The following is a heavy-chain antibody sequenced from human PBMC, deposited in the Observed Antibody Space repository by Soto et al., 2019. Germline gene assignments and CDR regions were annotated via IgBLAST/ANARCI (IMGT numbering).Heavy chain of an antibody. CDR3: ARQVDDSSGYYVDAFDI. Sequence: QLQLQESGPGLVKPSETLSLTCTVSGGSISSSSYYWGWIRQPPGKGLEWIGSIYYSGSTYYNPSLKSRVTISVDTSKNQFSLKLSSVTAADTAVYYCARQVDDSSGYYVDAFDIWGQGTMVTVSS. D-gene: IGHD3-22*01. CDR1: GGSISSSSYY. CDR2: IYYSGST. V-gene: IGHV4-39*01. J-gene: IGHJ3*02.